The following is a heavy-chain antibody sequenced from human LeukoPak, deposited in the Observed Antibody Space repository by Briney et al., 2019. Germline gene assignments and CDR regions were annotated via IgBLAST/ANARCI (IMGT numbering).Heavy chain of an antibody. CDR2: IYTSGST. J-gene: IGHJ4*02. CDR3: AAAPHARGGKYFDY. Sequence: PSETLSLTCTVSGVSISSGSYYWRWIRQPAGKGLEWIGRIYTSGSTNYNPSLKSRVTISVDTSKNQFSLKLSSVTAADTAVYYCAAAPHARGGKYFDYWGQGTLVTVSP. V-gene: IGHV4-61*02. CDR1: GVSISSGSYY. D-gene: IGHD6-6*01.